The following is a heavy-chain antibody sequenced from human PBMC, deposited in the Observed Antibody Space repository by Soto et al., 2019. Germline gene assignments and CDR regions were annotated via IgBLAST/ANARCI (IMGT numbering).Heavy chain of an antibody. CDR2: ISYSGRT. Sequence: SETLSLSCAVSGFSFSSYYMNWIRQPPGKGLEWIGYISYSGRTNYNPTLKSRVTISVDTSKYQFSLKLSSVTAADTAVYYCARGGTMVRGVTGYYYYYMDVWGKGTTVTVSS. D-gene: IGHD3-10*01. CDR3: ARGGTMVRGVTGYYYYYMDV. CDR1: GFSFSSYY. J-gene: IGHJ6*03. V-gene: IGHV4-59*01.